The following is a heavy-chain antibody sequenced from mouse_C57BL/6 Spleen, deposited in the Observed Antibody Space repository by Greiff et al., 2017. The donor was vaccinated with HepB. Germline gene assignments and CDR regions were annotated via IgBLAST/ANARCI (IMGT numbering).Heavy chain of an antibody. V-gene: IGHV1-52*01. CDR2: IDPSDSET. Sequence: QVHVKQSGAELVRPGSSVKLSCKASGYTFTSYWMHWVKQRPIQGLEWIGNIDPSDSETHYNQKFKDKATLTVDKSSSTAYMQLSSLTSEDSAVYYCARWGYYGSSYPYWYFDVWGTGTTVTVSS. J-gene: IGHJ1*03. D-gene: IGHD1-1*01. CDR1: GYTFTSYW. CDR3: ARWGYYGSSYPYWYFDV.